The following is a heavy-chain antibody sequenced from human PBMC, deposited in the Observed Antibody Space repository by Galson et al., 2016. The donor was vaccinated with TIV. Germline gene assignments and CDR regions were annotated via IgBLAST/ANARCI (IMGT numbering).Heavy chain of an antibody. D-gene: IGHD3-16*01. V-gene: IGHV3-53*05. CDR3: ARDSGLGLGTC. Sequence: SLRLSCAVSGFTVRSNHMNWVRQAPGKGLEWVSVFFTGGTTKYADSVRGRFTISRDNSKNARYLQMNSLRVEDKAMYYCARDSGLGLGTCWGQGALVIVSS. CDR1: GFTVRSNH. CDR2: FFTGGTT. J-gene: IGHJ4*02.